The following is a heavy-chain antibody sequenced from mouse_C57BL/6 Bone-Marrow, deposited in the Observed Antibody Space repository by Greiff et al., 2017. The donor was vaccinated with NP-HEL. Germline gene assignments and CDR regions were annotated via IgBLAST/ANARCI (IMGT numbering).Heavy chain of an antibody. Sequence: VQLKQSGPELVKPGASVKMSCKASGYTFTDYNMHWVKQSHGKSLEWIGYINPNNGGTSYNQKFKGKATLTVNKSSSTAYMELRSLTSEDSAVYYCAREIVRGHYYAMDYWGQGTSVTVSS. J-gene: IGHJ4*01. CDR2: INPNNGGT. CDR1: GYTFTDYN. V-gene: IGHV1-22*01. D-gene: IGHD2-5*01. CDR3: AREIVRGHYYAMDY.